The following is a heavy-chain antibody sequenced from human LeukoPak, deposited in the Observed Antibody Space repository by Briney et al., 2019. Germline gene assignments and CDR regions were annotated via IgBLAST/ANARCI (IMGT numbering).Heavy chain of an antibody. D-gene: IGHD2-2*01. CDR3: ARTAVYCSSTSCYHYFDY. Sequence: GGSLRLSCAASGFTFDDYGMSWVRQAPGKGLEWVSGINWNGGSTGYADSVKGRFTISRDNAKNSLYLQMNSLRAEDTALYYCARTAVYCSSTSCYHYFDYWGQGTLVTVSS. CDR1: GFTFDDYG. J-gene: IGHJ4*02. CDR2: INWNGGST. V-gene: IGHV3-20*04.